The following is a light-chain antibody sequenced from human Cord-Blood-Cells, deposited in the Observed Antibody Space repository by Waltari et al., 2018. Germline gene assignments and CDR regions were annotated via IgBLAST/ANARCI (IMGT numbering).Light chain of an antibody. CDR3: QQSYSTPYT. CDR2: AAS. Sequence: DIQMTQSPSSLSASVGDRVTLTCRASQSISSYLNWYQQKPWKAPKLLIYAASSLQSGVPSRFSGSGSGTDFTLTISSLQPEDFATYYCQQSYSTPYTFGQGTKLEIK. V-gene: IGKV1-39*01. CDR1: QSISSY. J-gene: IGKJ2*01.